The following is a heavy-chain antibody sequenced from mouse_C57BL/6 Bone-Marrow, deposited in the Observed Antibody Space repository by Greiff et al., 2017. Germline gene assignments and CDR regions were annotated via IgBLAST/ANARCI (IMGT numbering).Heavy chain of an antibody. CDR1: GFTFSDYY. J-gene: IGHJ4*01. V-gene: IGHV5-16*01. CDR3: ARELTGNTMDY. CDR2: INYDGSST. D-gene: IGHD4-1*01. Sequence: EVHLVESEGGLVQPGSSMKLSCTASGFTFSDYYMAWVRQVPEKGLEWVANINYDGSSTYYLDSLKSRFIISRDNAKNILYLQMSSLKSEDTATYYCARELTGNTMDYWGQGTSVTVSS.